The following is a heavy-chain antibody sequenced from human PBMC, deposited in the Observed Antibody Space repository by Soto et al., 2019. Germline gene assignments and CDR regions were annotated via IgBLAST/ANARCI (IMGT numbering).Heavy chain of an antibody. CDR3: ARARMQLWPNYYDDGLDV. CDR1: GFTVSTNF. J-gene: IGHJ6*02. D-gene: IGHD5-18*01. CDR2: IYSGGST. Sequence: EVQLVESGGGLVQPGGSLRLSCAASGFTVSTNFMTWVRQAPGKGLEWVSVIYSGGSTFYAVSVKGRFTITRDNSKNTVYFQMHSLRVEDTAVYYCARARMQLWPNYYDDGLDVWGQGTTVTVSS. V-gene: IGHV3-66*01.